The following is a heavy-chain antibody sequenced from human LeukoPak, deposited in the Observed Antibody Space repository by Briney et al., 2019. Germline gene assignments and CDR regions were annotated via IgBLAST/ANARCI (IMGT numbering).Heavy chain of an antibody. D-gene: IGHD6-19*01. CDR2: INWSGGST. Sequence: PGGSLRLSCAASGFTFDDYGMSWVRQAPGKGLEWVSGINWSGGSTGYADSVKGRFTISRDSAKNSLYLQMNSLRAEDTALYYCARNGIAVAGTGYYYYYYMDIWGKGTTVTVSS. CDR1: GFTFDDYG. V-gene: IGHV3-20*04. J-gene: IGHJ6*03. CDR3: ARNGIAVAGTGYYYYYYMDI.